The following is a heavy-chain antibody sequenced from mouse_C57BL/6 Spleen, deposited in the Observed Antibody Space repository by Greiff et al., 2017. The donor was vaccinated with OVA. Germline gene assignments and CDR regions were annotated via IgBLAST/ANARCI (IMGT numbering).Heavy chain of an antibody. Sequence: QVHVKQPGAELVRPGSSVKLSCKASGYTFTSYWMHWVKQRPIQGLEWIGNIDPSDSETHYNQKFKDKATLTVDKSSSTAYMQLSSLTSEDSAVYDCARDDEGYFDYWGQGTTLTVSS. J-gene: IGHJ2*01. D-gene: IGHD2-12*01. CDR3: ARDDEGYFDY. CDR1: GYTFTSYW. V-gene: IGHV1-52*01. CDR2: IDPSDSET.